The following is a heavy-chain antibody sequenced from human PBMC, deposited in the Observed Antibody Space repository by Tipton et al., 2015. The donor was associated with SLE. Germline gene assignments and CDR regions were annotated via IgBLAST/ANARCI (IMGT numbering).Heavy chain of an antibody. D-gene: IGHD1-14*01. CDR3: ARQPSNTATFEI. Sequence: TLSLTCTVSGGSVNSGLYYWSWIRQPPGKGLEWIAFIYSTGSTNYNPTLKSRVTISVDASKNQFSLKVTSVTSADTALYYCARQPSNTATFEIWGQGRLVTVAS. CDR2: IYSTGST. CDR1: GGSVNSGLYY. V-gene: IGHV4-61*01. J-gene: IGHJ3*02.